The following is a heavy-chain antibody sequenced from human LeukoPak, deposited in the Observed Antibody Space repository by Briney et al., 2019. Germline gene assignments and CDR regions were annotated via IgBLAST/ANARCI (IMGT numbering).Heavy chain of an antibody. V-gene: IGHV3-23*01. Sequence: GGSLRLSCAASGFTFSSYSMNWVRQAPGKGLEWVSAISGSGGSTYYADSVKGRFTISRDNSKNTLYLQMNSLRAEDTAVYYCAKGRPHITMIVVVITSVYFDYWGQGTLVTVSS. CDR2: ISGSGGST. CDR1: GFTFSSYS. D-gene: IGHD3-22*01. J-gene: IGHJ4*02. CDR3: AKGRPHITMIVVVITSVYFDY.